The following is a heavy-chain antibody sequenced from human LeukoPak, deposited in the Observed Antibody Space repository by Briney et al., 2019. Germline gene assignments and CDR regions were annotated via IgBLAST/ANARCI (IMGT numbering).Heavy chain of an antibody. Sequence: PSETLSLTCTVSGGSISSYYWSWIRQPAGKGLEWIGRIYTGGNTNYNPSRKSRVTLSVDKSKNQFSLTMSSVTAADTAVYFCARGSSSGWSRENYLDYWGQGTLVTVSS. D-gene: IGHD6-19*01. V-gene: IGHV4-4*07. CDR3: ARGSSSGWSRENYLDY. CDR1: GGSISSYY. J-gene: IGHJ4*02. CDR2: IYTGGNT.